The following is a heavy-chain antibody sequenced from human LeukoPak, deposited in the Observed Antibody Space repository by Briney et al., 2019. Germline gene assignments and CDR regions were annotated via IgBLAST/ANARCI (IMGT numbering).Heavy chain of an antibody. CDR2: ISYDGSNK. CDR3: ARTGNYYDSSGYYLAFDY. V-gene: IGHV3-30*03. Sequence: PGGSLRLSCAASGFTFSSYGMHWVRQAPGKGLEWVAVISYDGSNKYFVDSVKGRFTISRDNAKNSLYLEMNSLRAEDTAVYYCARTGNYYDSSGYYLAFDYWGQGTLVTVSS. CDR1: GFTFSSYG. D-gene: IGHD3-22*01. J-gene: IGHJ4*02.